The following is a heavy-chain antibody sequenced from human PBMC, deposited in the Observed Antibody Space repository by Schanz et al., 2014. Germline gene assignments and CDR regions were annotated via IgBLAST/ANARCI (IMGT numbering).Heavy chain of an antibody. CDR2: IYGGGIT. V-gene: IGHV3-66*01. CDR3: AKEVGATLFHWFDP. D-gene: IGHD1-26*01. CDR1: GFTVSSNY. J-gene: IGHJ5*02. Sequence: EVQLVESGGGLVQPGGSLRLSCAASGFTVSSNYMSWVRQAPGKGLEWVSVIYGGGITYYADSVKGRFTISRDSSRNTLYLQLNSLRAEDTAVYHCAKEVGATLFHWFDPWGQGTLVTVSS.